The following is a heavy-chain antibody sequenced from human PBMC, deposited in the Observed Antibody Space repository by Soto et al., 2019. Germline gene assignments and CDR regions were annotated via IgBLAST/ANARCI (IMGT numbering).Heavy chain of an antibody. CDR1: GYSFTGYY. D-gene: IGHD6-6*01. V-gene: IGHV1-2*04. CDR3: ARDYGIAARTWFDP. J-gene: IGHJ5*02. Sequence: ASVKVSCKASGYSFTGYYMHWVRQAPGQGLEWMGWINPNSGGTNYAQKFQGWVTMTTDTSTSTAYMELNSLRSEDTAVYYCARDYGIAARTWFDPWGQGTLVTVSS. CDR2: INPNSGGT.